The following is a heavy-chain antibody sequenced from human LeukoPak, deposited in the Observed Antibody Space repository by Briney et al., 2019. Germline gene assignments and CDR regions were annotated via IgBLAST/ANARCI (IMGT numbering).Heavy chain of an antibody. CDR1: GFTFSSYS. CDR3: ARGYCSGGSCQRGAFDI. D-gene: IGHD2-15*01. V-gene: IGHV3-48*01. J-gene: IGHJ3*02. Sequence: GGSLRLSCAASGFTFSSYSMNWVRQAPGKGLEWVSYISSSSSTIYYADSVKGRFTISRDNAKNSLYLQMNSLRAEDTAVYYCARGYCSGGSCQRGAFDIWGQGTMVTVSS. CDR2: ISSSSSTI.